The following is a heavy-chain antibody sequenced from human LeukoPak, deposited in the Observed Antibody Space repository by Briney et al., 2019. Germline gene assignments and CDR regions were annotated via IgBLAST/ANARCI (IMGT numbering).Heavy chain of an antibody. CDR2: IYYSGST. Sequence: SQTLSLTCTVSGGSISSGVYYWSWIRQHPGKGLEWIGYIYYSGSTYYSPSLKSRVTISRDTSKNQFSLKLSSVTAADTAVYYCARGSLAGAYCGGDCFPLFDYWGQGTLVTVYS. V-gene: IGHV4-31*03. J-gene: IGHJ4*02. CDR3: ARGSLAGAYCGGDCFPLFDY. D-gene: IGHD2-21*02. CDR1: GGSISSGVYY.